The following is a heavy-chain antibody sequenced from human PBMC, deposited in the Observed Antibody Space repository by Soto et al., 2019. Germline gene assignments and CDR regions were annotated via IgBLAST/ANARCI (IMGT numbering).Heavy chain of an antibody. CDR2: MSSDGSKI. CDR3: AKDEGVGGNLGLFDY. CDR1: GFDFTYYA. D-gene: IGHD1-26*01. V-gene: IGHV3-30*18. J-gene: IGHJ4*02. Sequence: QVQLVESGGGAVQPGESLRLSCVASGFDFTYYAMHWVRQAPGKGLESVAVMSSDGSKIHHTDSVKGRFTISRDNSKNTLYLQMNSLRKEDTAVYFCAKDEGVGGNLGLFDYCGQGTLVSVSS.